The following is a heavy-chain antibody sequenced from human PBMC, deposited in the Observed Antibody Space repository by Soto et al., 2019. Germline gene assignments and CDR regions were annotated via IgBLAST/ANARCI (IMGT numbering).Heavy chain of an antibody. D-gene: IGHD3-3*01. Sequence: KGLVWVSRINSDGSRTSYADSVKGRFTISRDNAKNTLYLQMNSMRAEDTAVYYCARGDYDFWSGYYDFDYWGQGTLVTVSS. J-gene: IGHJ4*02. CDR2: INSDGSRT. V-gene: IGHV3-74*01. CDR3: ARGDYDFWSGYYDFDY.